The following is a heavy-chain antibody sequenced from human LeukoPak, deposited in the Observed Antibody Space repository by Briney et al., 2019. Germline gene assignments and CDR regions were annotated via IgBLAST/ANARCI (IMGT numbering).Heavy chain of an antibody. V-gene: IGHV1-18*01. Sequence: ASVKVSCKASGYTFTRYGITWVRQAPGQGLEWMGWISAYNGDTKYAQKLQGRVTMTTDTSTSTAYMELRSLRSDDTAVYYCARDPSNSSGWYVFFDFWGQGTLVAVSS. CDR2: ISAYNGDT. J-gene: IGHJ4*02. CDR3: ARDPSNSSGWYVFFDF. CDR1: GYTFTRYG. D-gene: IGHD6-19*01.